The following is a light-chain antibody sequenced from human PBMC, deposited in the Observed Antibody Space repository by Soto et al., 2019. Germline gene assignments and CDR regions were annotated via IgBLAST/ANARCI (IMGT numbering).Light chain of an antibody. V-gene: IGKV3-15*01. CDR2: GAS. CDR3: QQYNNWPPT. CDR1: QSFSSN. J-gene: IGKJ1*01. Sequence: EIVMTQSPATLSVSPGERATLSCRASQSFSSNLAWYQQKPGQAPRLLIYGASTRATDIPARFSGSGSGTEFTLTISSLQSEDFAFYYCQQYNNWPPTFGQGTKVEIK.